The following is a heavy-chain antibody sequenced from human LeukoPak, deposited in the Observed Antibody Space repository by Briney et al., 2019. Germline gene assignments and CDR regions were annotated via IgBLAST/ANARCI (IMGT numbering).Heavy chain of an antibody. CDR3: ARDEYYYDSSGYRRGGFDP. CDR2: IYYSGST. V-gene: IGHV4-59*01. Sequence: SETLSLTCTVSGGSISNYYWSWIRQPPGRGLEWIGYIYYSGSTNYNPSLKSRVTISVDTSKNQFSLKLSSVTAADTAVYYCARDEYYYDSSGYRRGGFDPWGQGTLVTVSS. J-gene: IGHJ5*02. D-gene: IGHD3-22*01. CDR1: GGSISNYY.